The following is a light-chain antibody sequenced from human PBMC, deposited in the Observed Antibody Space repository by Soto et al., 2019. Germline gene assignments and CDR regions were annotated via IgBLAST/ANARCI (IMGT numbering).Light chain of an antibody. CDR2: DAS. Sequence: EIVLTQSPGTLSLSPGERATLSCRASQSIRTFLAWYQQKPGQAPRLLIYDASTRATGIPDTFSGSGSGTDFTLSISRLEPEDSAVYYCQQRSNWPPWTFGPGTKVDF. CDR1: QSIRTF. V-gene: IGKV3-11*01. CDR3: QQRSNWPPWT. J-gene: IGKJ3*01.